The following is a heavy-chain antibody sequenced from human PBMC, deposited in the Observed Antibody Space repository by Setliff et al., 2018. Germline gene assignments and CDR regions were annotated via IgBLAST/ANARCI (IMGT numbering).Heavy chain of an antibody. CDR1: GGSISSYY. J-gene: IGHJ4*02. D-gene: IGHD2-2*01. CDR2: IHTSGT. Sequence: PSETLSLTCSVSGGSISSYYWSWIRQPPGKGLEWIGNIHTSGTNYNPSLKSRVTISVDASRNQFSLRLSSVTAADTAVYYCVRGSGPRVVVAMPFDYWGQGTPVTVSS. CDR3: VRGSGPRVVVAMPFDY. V-gene: IGHV4-4*08.